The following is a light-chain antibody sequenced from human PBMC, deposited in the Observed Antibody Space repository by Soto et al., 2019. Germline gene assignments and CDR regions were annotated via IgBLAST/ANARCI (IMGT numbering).Light chain of an antibody. J-gene: IGKJ1*01. CDR2: DAS. Sequence: IVMTQSPATLSVSPGERATLSCRASQSVNSNLVWYQHKPGQAPRLLIYDASTRATGIPARFSGSGSGTEFTLTISSLQSEDFAVYYCQQYDNWLWTFGQGTKVDIK. V-gene: IGKV3-15*01. CDR3: QQYDNWLWT. CDR1: QSVNSN.